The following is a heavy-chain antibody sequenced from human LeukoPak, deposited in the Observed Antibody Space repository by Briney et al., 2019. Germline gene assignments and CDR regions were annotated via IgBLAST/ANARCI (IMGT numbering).Heavy chain of an antibody. J-gene: IGHJ3*02. Sequence: GGSLRLSCAASGFTFSNYWMSWVRQAPGKGLEWVANIKQDRSEKYYVDSVKGRFTISRDNAKNSLYVQMNSLRAEETAVYYCARGGRGEYLALYYYDSSGYEELDAFDIWGQGTMVTVSS. CDR1: GFTFSNYW. V-gene: IGHV3-7*01. CDR3: ARGGRGEYLALYYYDSSGYEELDAFDI. CDR2: IKQDRSEK. D-gene: IGHD3-22*01.